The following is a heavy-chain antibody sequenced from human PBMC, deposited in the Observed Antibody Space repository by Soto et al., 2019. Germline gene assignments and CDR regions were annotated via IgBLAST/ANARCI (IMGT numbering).Heavy chain of an antibody. D-gene: IGHD6-6*01. Sequence: SETLSLTCRVSGGSVSSSSYSWGWIRQPPGKGLEWIGTIHYSGSTYYNPSLKSRVRMSVDTSKKHFSLNMNSVTAADTAVYYCARISYSTSSDYWGQGALVTVSS. CDR2: IHYSGST. CDR1: GGSVSSSSYS. J-gene: IGHJ4*02. V-gene: IGHV4-39*02. CDR3: ARISYSTSSDY.